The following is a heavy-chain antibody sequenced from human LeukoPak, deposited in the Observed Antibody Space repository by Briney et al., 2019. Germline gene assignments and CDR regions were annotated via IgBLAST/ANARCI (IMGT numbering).Heavy chain of an antibody. CDR2: ISADGGSS. J-gene: IGHJ2*01. V-gene: IGHV3-23*01. CDR1: GLTFSSYA. CDR3: ARDLAAGEHFYFDL. Sequence: PGGSLRLSCAASGLTFSSYAMTWVRQAPGKGLEWVSGISADGGSSYYADSVKGRFSISRDNSKSTLYLQMNSLRAEDTAVYYCARDLAAGEHFYFDLWGRGALVTVSS. D-gene: IGHD7-27*01.